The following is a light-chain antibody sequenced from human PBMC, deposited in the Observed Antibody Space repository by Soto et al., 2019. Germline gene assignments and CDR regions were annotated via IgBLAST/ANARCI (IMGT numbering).Light chain of an antibody. J-gene: IGKJ1*01. CDR3: QQYGSSRT. V-gene: IGKV3-20*01. CDR2: DVS. Sequence: EIVLTQSPGTLSLSPGERATLSCRASQSVTSSYLGWYQQKPGQVPRLLIYDVSSRAPGIPDRFSGSGSGTDFTLTISRLGPEDFAVYYCQQYGSSRTFGQGTKVEIK. CDR1: QSVTSSY.